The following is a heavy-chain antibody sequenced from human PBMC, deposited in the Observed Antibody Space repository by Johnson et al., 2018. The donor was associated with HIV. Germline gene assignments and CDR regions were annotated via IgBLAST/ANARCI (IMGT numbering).Heavy chain of an antibody. Sequence: VQLVESGGGLVQPGGSLRLSCAASGFTFSSYWMHWVRQAPGKGLVWVSRINSDGSSTGYADSVQALFTISIDNAKNTLYLQMNRLRAEETAVYFCARTKYFDSSGYLYDAFDIWGQGTMLTVSS. V-gene: IGHV3-74*01. CDR1: GFTFSSYW. CDR2: INSDGSST. J-gene: IGHJ3*02. D-gene: IGHD3-22*01. CDR3: ARTKYFDSSGYLYDAFDI.